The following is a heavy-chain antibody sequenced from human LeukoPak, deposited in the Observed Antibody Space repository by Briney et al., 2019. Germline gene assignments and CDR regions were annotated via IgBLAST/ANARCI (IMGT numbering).Heavy chain of an antibody. Sequence: GGSLRLSCAASGFTFRRHGMHWVRQAPGKGLEWVAVISYDGSNKYYADSVKGRFTISRGNSKNTLYLQMNSLRAEDTAVYYCAKGVWVVRGVIGDAFDIWGQGTMVTVSS. CDR1: GFTFRRHG. CDR2: ISYDGSNK. CDR3: AKGVWVVRGVIGDAFDI. D-gene: IGHD3-10*01. V-gene: IGHV3-30*18. J-gene: IGHJ3*02.